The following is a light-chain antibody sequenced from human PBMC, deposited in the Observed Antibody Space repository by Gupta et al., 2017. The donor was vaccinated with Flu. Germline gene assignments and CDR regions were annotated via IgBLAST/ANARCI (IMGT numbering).Light chain of an antibody. CDR3: HVQASSSDHWV. CDR2: DDS. Sequence: SYVLTQPPSVSVAPGQTARITCGGNNIGSKSVHWYQQKPGQAPVLVVYDDSDRPSGIPERFSGSNSGNTATLTLXRXEAGDEXDDYCHVQASSSDHWVFGGGTKLTVL. CDR1: NIGSKS. V-gene: IGLV3-21*02. J-gene: IGLJ3*02.